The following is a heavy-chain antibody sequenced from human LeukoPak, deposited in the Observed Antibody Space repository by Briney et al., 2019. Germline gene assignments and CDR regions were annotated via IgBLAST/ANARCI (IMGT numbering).Heavy chain of an antibody. V-gene: IGHV3-23*01. CDR3: AKDTASSWWYFDL. CDR2: ISGSGGST. J-gene: IGHJ2*01. Sequence: GGSLRLSCAASEFSVGSNYMTWVRQAPGKGLEWVSGISGSGGSTYYADSVKGRFTISRDNSKNTLYLQMNSLRAEDTAVYYCAKDTASSWWYFDLWGRGTLVTVSS. D-gene: IGHD5-18*01. CDR1: EFSVGSNY.